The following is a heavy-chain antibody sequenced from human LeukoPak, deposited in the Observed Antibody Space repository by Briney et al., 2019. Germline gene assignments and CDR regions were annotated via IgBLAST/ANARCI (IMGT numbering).Heavy chain of an antibody. Sequence: GESLKISCKGSGYSFTGYWIGGVRQMPGKGLEWMGIIYPDDSDTKSSPSFQGQVTISADKSISTAYLQWSSLKASDTAMYYCARSTGSRNYYYYYGMDVWGKGTTVTVSS. D-gene: IGHD3-9*01. V-gene: IGHV5-51*01. CDR1: GYSFTGYW. CDR2: IYPDDSDT. J-gene: IGHJ6*04. CDR3: ARSTGSRNYYYYYGMDV.